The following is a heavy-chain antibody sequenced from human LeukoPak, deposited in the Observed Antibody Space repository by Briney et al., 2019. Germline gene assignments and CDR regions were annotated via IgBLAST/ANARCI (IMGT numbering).Heavy chain of an antibody. CDR3: ARDLIGGSGSLLNWFDP. D-gene: IGHD6-25*01. Sequence: PSETLSLTCTVSGGSISSDDYNWSWIRQPAGTGLEWIGRIHTGGSTNYNPSLKSRVTISVDTSKNQFSLKLSSVTAAGTAVYYCARDLIGGSGSLLNWFDPWGQGTLVTVSS. CDR1: GGSISSDDYN. V-gene: IGHV4-61*02. CDR2: IHTGGST. J-gene: IGHJ5*02.